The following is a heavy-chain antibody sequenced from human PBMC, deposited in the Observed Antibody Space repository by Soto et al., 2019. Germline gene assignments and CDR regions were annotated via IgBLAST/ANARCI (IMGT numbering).Heavy chain of an antibody. Sequence: GGSLRLSCAASGFTFSSYGMHWVRQAPGKGLEWVAVISYDGSNKYYADSVKGRFTISRDNSKNTLYLQMNSLRAEDTAVYYCAKDRVKHPGAFDIWGQGTMVTVSS. CDR3: AKDRVKHPGAFDI. V-gene: IGHV3-30*18. CDR2: ISYDGSNK. J-gene: IGHJ3*02. CDR1: GFTFSSYG. D-gene: IGHD3-3*01.